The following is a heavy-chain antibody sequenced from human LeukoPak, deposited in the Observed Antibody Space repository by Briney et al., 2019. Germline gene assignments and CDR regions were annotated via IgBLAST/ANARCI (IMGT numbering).Heavy chain of an antibody. CDR2: ISAYNGNT. CDR1: GYTFTSYG. J-gene: IGHJ6*02. V-gene: IGHV1-18*01. Sequence: ASENLSCNSPGYTFTSYGISGVRQAPGQGLEWMGWISAYNGNTNYAQKLQGRVTMTTDTSTSTAYMELRSLRSDDTAVYYCARDSFDSSGYYDYYYYGMDVWGQGTTVTVSS. CDR3: ARDSFDSSGYYDYYYYGMDV. D-gene: IGHD3-22*01.